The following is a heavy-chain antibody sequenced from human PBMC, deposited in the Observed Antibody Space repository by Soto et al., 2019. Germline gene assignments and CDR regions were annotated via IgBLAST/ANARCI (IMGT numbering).Heavy chain of an antibody. V-gene: IGHV4-59*01. CDR1: GGSISSYY. D-gene: IGHD1-20*01. CDR3: ARYKSIYYYGMDV. CDR2: IYYSGIT. Sequence: QVQLQESGPGLVKPSETLSLTCTVSGGSISSYYWSWIRQPPGKGLELIGYIYYSGITNYNPSLKSRVTISVDTSKNQFSLKLSSVTAADTAVYYCARYKSIYYYGMDVWGQGTTVTVSS. J-gene: IGHJ6*02.